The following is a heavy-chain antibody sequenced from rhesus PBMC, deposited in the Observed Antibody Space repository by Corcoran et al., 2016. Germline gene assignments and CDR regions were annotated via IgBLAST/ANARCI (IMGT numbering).Heavy chain of an antibody. Sequence: EVQLVESGGGLVQPGGSLRPPCAALGFTFGDFGFHRVSPTPDKGLDGYTSITNTVETLFYTDSVKGRYTASRDTARNSLSLQMNILRAEDTVVYYCVRGFHNPFDYWGQGVLVTVSS. CDR1: GFTFGDFG. CDR3: VRGFHNPFDY. J-gene: IGHJ4*01. D-gene: IGHD4-11*01. CDR2: ITNTVETL. V-gene: IGHV3-183*02.